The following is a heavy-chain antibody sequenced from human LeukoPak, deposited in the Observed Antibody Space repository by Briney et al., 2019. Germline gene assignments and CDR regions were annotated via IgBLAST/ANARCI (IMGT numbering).Heavy chain of an antibody. CDR2: ISGRDDST. CDR1: GFTVTNYA. Sequence: GGSLRLSCAASGFTVTNYAMYWVRQAPGKGVEWVSAISGRDDSTYYADSVKGRFTISRDTSKNTLFLQMNSLRAEDTAVYYCAKWGDYDILTGYYDPDYWGQGTLVTVSS. J-gene: IGHJ4*02. V-gene: IGHV3-23*01. CDR3: AKWGDYDILTGYYDPDY. D-gene: IGHD3-9*01.